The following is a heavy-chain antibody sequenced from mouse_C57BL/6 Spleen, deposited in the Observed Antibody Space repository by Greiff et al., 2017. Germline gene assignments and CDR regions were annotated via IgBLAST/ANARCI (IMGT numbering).Heavy chain of an antibody. Sequence: QVQLQQPGAELVKPGASVKVSCKASGYTFTSYWMHWVKQRPGQGLEWIGRIHPSDSDTNYNQKFKGKATWPVDKSSSTAYMQLRSLTSEDSAVYYCAIDYYGSSHWYFDVWGTGTTVTVSS. CDR2: IHPSDSDT. V-gene: IGHV1-74*01. CDR1: GYTFTSYW. CDR3: AIDYYGSSHWYFDV. J-gene: IGHJ1*03. D-gene: IGHD1-1*01.